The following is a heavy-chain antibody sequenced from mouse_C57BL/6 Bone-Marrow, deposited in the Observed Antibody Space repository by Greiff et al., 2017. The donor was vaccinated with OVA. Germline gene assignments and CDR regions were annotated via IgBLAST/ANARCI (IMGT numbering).Heavy chain of an antibody. CDR2: IYPSDSET. V-gene: IGHV1-61*01. CDR3: ARRLRGSSPYWYFDV. CDR1: GYTFTSYW. Sequence: QVQLKQPGAELVRPGSSVKLSCKASGYTFTSYWMDWVKQRPGQGLEWIGNIYPSDSETHYNQKFKDKATLTVDKSSSTAYMQLSSLTSEDSAVYYCARRLRGSSPYWYFDVWGTGTTVTVSS. J-gene: IGHJ1*03. D-gene: IGHD1-1*01.